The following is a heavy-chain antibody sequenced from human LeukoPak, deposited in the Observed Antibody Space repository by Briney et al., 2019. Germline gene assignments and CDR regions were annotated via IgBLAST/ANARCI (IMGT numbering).Heavy chain of an antibody. CDR2: ISSSGSTI. Sequence: PGGSLRLFCAASGFTFSDYYMSWIRQAPGKGLEWVSYISSSGSTIYYADSVKGRFTISRDNAKNSLYLQMNSLRAEDTAVYYCARGRLEAPHDAFDIWGQGTMVTVSS. CDR3: ARGRLEAPHDAFDI. CDR1: GFTFSDYY. V-gene: IGHV3-11*01. D-gene: IGHD1-1*01. J-gene: IGHJ3*02.